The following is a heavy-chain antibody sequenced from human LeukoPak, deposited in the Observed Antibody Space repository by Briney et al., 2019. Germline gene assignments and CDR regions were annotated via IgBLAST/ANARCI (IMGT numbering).Heavy chain of an antibody. J-gene: IGHJ4*02. V-gene: IGHV7-4-1*02. CDR2: INTNTGNP. CDR1: GYTFSTYA. Sequence: ASVKVSCKASGYTFSTYAINWVRQAPGQGLEWMGWINTNTGNPTYAQGFTGRFVFSLDTSVTTTYLQISSLEAEDTAVYYCARDTLHLYNSGWLTGPLDYWGQGTLVTVSS. D-gene: IGHD6-19*01. CDR3: ARDTLHLYNSGWLTGPLDY.